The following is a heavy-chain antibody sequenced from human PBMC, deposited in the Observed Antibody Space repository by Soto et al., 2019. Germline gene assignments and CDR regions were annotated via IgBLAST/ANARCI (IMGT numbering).Heavy chain of an antibody. D-gene: IGHD1-26*01. CDR3: VRWDSGNPEN. Sequence: EVQLVESGGGLVQPGGSLRLSCVVSGFTLSDHNIDWVRQAPGKGLEWVGRTKNKAQRYTTEYAASVKGRFTISRDDSENSVYLQMNSLKIEDTAVYYCVRWDSGNPENWGQGTLVTVSS. CDR1: GFTLSDHN. J-gene: IGHJ4*02. CDR2: TKNKAQRYTT. V-gene: IGHV3-72*01.